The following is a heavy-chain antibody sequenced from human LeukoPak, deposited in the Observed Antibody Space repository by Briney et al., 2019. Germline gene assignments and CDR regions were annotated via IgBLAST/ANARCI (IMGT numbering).Heavy chain of an antibody. D-gene: IGHD5-24*01. CDR1: GGSITSGDHH. CDR2: IYHSGST. Sequence: KASETLSLTCTVSGGSITSGDHHWSWIRQYPGKGLEWIAYIYHSGSTYHNPSLKSRLTISVDTSKNQFSLKLTSLTAADTAVYFCAREARGMTTNAHDAFDIWGQGTMVTVSS. V-gene: IGHV4-31*03. CDR3: AREARGMTTNAHDAFDI. J-gene: IGHJ3*02.